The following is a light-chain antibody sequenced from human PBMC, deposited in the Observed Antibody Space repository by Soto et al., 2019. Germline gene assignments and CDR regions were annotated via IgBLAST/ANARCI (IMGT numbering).Light chain of an antibody. V-gene: IGLV2-23*01. CDR1: SSDLGSYNL. J-gene: IGLJ2*01. Sequence: QSGLTQPASVSGTPGQSITLSCTGSSSDLGSYNLVSWYQQHPGKAPKLVIYEGTKRPSGVSDRFSGSRSGYTASPTISGLQAEDEADYYCCSYAGSRTVVFGGGTKLTVL. CDR3: CSYAGSRTVV. CDR2: EGT.